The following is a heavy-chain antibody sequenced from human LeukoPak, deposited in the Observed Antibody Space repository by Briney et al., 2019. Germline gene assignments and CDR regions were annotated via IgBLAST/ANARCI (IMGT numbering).Heavy chain of an antibody. CDR3: ARSTRWLGNFDF. J-gene: IGHJ4*02. CDR1: GDSISSRGYY. Sequence: PSETLSLTCTVSGDSISSRGYYWGWVRQPPGKGLEWIGTMYYSGSTYYNPTLKNRVTISVDTSEKQFSLKLTSMTAADTSVYYCARSTRWLGNFDFWGQGTLVTVSS. D-gene: IGHD6-19*01. V-gene: IGHV4-39*01. CDR2: MYYSGST.